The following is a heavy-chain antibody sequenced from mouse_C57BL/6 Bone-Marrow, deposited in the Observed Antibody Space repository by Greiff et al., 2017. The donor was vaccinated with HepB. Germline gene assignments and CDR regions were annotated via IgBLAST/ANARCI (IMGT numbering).Heavy chain of an antibody. Sequence: QVQLQQPGAELVRPGSSVKLSCKASGYTFTSYWMDWVKQRPGQGLEWIGNIYPSDSETHYNQKFKDKATLTVDKSSSTAYMQLSSLTSEDSAVYYCARGDGYADGRRFDYWGQGTTLTVSS. J-gene: IGHJ2*01. V-gene: IGHV1-61*01. CDR2: IYPSDSET. D-gene: IGHD2-2*01. CDR1: GYTFTSYW. CDR3: ARGDGYADGRRFDY.